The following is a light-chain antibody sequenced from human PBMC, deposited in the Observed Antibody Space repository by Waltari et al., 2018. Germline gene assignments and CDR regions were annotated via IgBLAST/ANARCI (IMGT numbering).Light chain of an antibody. J-gene: IGLJ3*02. CDR2: NGS. V-gene: IGLV2-14*02. CDR3: SSYTSSSTLV. Sequence: SHKDPGKTPRHTILNGSKRPSGVSNRVSGSKSCNTASLAISGLQAEDEADYYCSSYTSSSTLVFGGGTKLTVL.